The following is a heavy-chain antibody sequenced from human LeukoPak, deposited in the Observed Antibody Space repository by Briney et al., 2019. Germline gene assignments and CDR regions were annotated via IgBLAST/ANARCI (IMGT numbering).Heavy chain of an antibody. D-gene: IGHD7-27*01. J-gene: IGHJ3*02. CDR3: ATRTETLGPNAFDI. V-gene: IGHV1-69-2*01. CDR1: GYTFTDYY. Sequence: GATVKISCKASGYTFTDYYMHWVQQAPGKGLEWMGRVDPEDGETIYAEKFQGRVTITADTSTDTAYMELSSLRSEDTAVYYCATRTETLGPNAFDIWGQGTMVTVSS. CDR2: VDPEDGET.